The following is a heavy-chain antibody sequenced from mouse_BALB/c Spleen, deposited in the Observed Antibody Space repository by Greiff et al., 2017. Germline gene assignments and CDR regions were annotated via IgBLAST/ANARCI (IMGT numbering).Heavy chain of an antibody. CDR3: ARYRHYYGSSLYYAMDY. Sequence: DVHLVESGPSLVKPSQTLSLTCSVTGDSITSGYWNWIRKFPGNKLEYMGYISYSGSTYYNPSLKSRISITRDTSKNQYYLQLNSVTTEDTATYYCARYRHYYGSSLYYAMDYWGQGTSVTVSS. CDR1: GDSITSGY. D-gene: IGHD1-1*01. J-gene: IGHJ4*01. V-gene: IGHV3-8*02. CDR2: ISYSGST.